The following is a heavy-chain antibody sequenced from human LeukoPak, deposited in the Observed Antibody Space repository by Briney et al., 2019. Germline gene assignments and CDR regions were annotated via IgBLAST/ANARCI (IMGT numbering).Heavy chain of an antibody. D-gene: IGHD4-11*01. V-gene: IGHV1-2*02. J-gene: IGHJ5*02. Sequence: GASVKVSCKASGYGFSDVYFNWVRQAPGQGLEWMGWINPHSGATNYAQRFQGRVSMDASFDTAYMELSRLTSDDTAVYYCATSSTVTHTRDPCGQGTLVTVSS. CDR3: ATSSTVTHTRDP. CDR2: INPHSGAT. CDR1: GYGFSDVY.